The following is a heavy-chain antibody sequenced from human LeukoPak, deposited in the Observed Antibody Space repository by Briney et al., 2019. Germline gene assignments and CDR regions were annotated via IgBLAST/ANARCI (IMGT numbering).Heavy chain of an antibody. CDR3: ARRMRDIKLTGHYFDY. D-gene: IGHD5-12*01. CDR2: ISAYNGNR. Sequence: ASVKVSCKASGYTFTSYGINWVRQAPGQGLEWMGWISAYNGNRNYAQKFQGRVTMTTDTSTSTAYMELRSLRSDDTAVYYCARRMRDIKLTGHYFDYWGQGTLVTVSS. CDR1: GYTFTSYG. V-gene: IGHV1-18*01. J-gene: IGHJ4*02.